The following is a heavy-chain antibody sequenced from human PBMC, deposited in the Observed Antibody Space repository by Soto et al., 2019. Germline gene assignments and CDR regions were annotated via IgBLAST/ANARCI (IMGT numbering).Heavy chain of an antibody. V-gene: IGHV1-18*01. Sequence: ASVKVSCKTSGYTFSNHGITWVRQAPGQPLEWLGWISLYSDGTNYAQKFKGRVSMTTDTSTTTAYMELRSLRSDDTAVYYCARVVPGAEAWFGPWGQGTLVTVS. CDR1: GYTFSNHG. CDR3: ARVVPGAEAWFGP. D-gene: IGHD2-2*01. J-gene: IGHJ5*02. CDR2: ISLYSDGT.